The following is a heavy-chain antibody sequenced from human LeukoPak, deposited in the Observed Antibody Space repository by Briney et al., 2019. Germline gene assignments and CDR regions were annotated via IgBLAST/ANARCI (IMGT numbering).Heavy chain of an antibody. J-gene: IGHJ4*02. D-gene: IGHD3-16*01. CDR3: ARDHVMAFDY. Sequence: GGSLRLSCAAPGFTFSSYEMNWVRQAPGKGLEWVSYISSSGSTIYYADSVKGRFTISRDNAKNSLYLQMNSLRAEDTAVYYCARDHVMAFDYWGQGTLVTVSS. V-gene: IGHV3-48*03. CDR2: ISSSGSTI. CDR1: GFTFSSYE.